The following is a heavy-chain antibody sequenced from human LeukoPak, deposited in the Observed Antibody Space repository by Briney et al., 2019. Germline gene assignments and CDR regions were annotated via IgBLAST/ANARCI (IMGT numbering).Heavy chain of an antibody. CDR2: ISSSSSYI. V-gene: IGHV3-21*01. D-gene: IGHD4-17*01. CDR3: ARFRRVDYGSTGGDY. J-gene: IGHJ4*02. CDR1: GFTFSSYS. Sequence: GGSLRLSCAASGFTFSSYSMNWVRQAPGKGLEWVSSISSSSSYIYYADSVKGRFTISRDNAKNSLYLQMNSLRAEDTAVYYCARFRRVDYGSTGGDYWGQGTLVTVSS.